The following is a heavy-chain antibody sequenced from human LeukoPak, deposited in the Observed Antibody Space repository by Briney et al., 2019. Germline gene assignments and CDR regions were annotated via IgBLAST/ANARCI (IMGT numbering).Heavy chain of an antibody. CDR2: MNPNSGNT. CDR3: ARGRGKAAAGKKNWFDP. D-gene: IGHD6-13*01. CDR1: GYTFTSYG. J-gene: IGHJ5*02. V-gene: IGHV1-8*01. Sequence: ASVNVSCNASGYTFTSYGINWVRQCARQAPGWRGEMNPNSGNTGYAQKFQGRVTMTRNTSISTAYMELSSLRSEDTAVYYCARGRGKAAAGKKNWFDPWGQGTLVTVSS.